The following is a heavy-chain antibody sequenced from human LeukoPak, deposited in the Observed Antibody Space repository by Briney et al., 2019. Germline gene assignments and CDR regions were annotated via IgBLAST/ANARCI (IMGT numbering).Heavy chain of an antibody. V-gene: IGHV4-59*08. J-gene: IGHJ5*02. CDR3: ARRAVVGSPARADNWFDP. CDR2: LFSSGST. CDR1: GASISTYN. Sequence: SETLSLTCTVSGASISTYNWNWIRQPPGKGLEWLGCLFSSGSTNYNPSLTSRVARSVDACKNRFSLKLSSVTAADPAVYYCARRAVVGSPARADNWFDPWGQGTLVTVSS. D-gene: IGHD2-2*01.